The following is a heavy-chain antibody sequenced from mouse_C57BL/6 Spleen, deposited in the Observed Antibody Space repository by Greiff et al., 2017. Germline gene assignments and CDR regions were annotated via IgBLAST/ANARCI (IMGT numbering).Heavy chain of an antibody. D-gene: IGHD1-3*01. CDR3: ARGEDISSSFAY. J-gene: IGHJ3*01. CDR2: ISDGGSYT. Sequence: EVMLVESGGGLVKPGGSLKLSCAASGFTFSSYAMSWVRQTPEKRLEWVATISDGGSYTYYPDTVQGRFTISRDNAKNNLYLQMSHLKSEDTAMYYWARGEDISSSFAYWGQGTLVTVSA. V-gene: IGHV5-4*03. CDR1: GFTFSSYA.